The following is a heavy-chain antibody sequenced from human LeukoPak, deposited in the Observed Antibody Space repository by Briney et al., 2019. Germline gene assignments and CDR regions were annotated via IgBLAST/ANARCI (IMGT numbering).Heavy chain of an antibody. CDR2: IKQDGSEQ. Sequence: GGSLRLSCAASGFTLSSYGMHWVRQAPGKGLEWVANIKQDGSEQNYVDSVKGRFTISRDNAKNSLFLQMNSLRAEDTAVYYCVRGGGWYADYWGQGTLVTVSS. CDR1: GFTLSSYG. J-gene: IGHJ4*02. V-gene: IGHV3-7*04. D-gene: IGHD6-19*01. CDR3: VRGGGWYADY.